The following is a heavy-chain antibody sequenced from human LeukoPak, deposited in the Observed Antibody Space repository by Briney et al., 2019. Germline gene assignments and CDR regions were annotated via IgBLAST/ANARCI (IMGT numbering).Heavy chain of an antibody. V-gene: IGHV4-30-4*01. CDR1: GGSISSGDYY. Sequence: NPSETLSLTCTVSGGSISSGDYYWSWIRQPPGKGLEWIGYIYYSGSTYYNPSLKSRVTISVDTSKNQFSLKLSSVTAADMAVYYCARAHYGSGSYYPITRFDPWGQGTLVTVSS. J-gene: IGHJ5*02. CDR3: ARAHYGSGSYYPITRFDP. D-gene: IGHD3-10*01. CDR2: IYYSGST.